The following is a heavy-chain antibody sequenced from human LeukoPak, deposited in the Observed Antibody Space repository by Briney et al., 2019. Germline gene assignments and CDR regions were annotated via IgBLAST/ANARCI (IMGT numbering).Heavy chain of an antibody. Sequence: GGSLRLSCAVSGFTFSSYWMNWVRQAPGKGLEWVASIKQDRGEKYYVDSVKDRFTISRVKAKNSLYLQMSSLRAEDTAVYYCARDGTAPGLYFDLWGQGTLVTVSS. V-gene: IGHV3-7*01. D-gene: IGHD6-13*01. J-gene: IGHJ4*01. CDR3: ARDGTAPGLYFDL. CDR1: GFTFSSYW. CDR2: IKQDRGEK.